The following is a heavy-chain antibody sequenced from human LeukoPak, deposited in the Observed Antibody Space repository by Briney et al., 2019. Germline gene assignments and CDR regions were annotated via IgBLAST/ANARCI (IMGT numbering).Heavy chain of an antibody. V-gene: IGHV4-39*07. Sequence: SETLSLTCTVSGGSNSSSSYYWGWIRQPPGKGLEWIGSIYYSGSTYYNPSLKSRVTISVDTSKNQFSLKLSSVTAADTAVYYCARAAGEVVTHYYMDVWGKGTTVTVSS. J-gene: IGHJ6*03. CDR2: IYYSGST. D-gene: IGHD2-21*02. CDR1: GGSNSSSSYY. CDR3: ARAAGEVVTHYYMDV.